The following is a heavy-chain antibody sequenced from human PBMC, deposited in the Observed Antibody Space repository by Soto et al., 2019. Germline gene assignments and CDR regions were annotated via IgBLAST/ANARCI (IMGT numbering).Heavy chain of an antibody. V-gene: IGHV5-51*01. CDR3: ARSYGGQYSDGRSYYSAS. J-gene: IGHJ4*02. D-gene: IGHD3-22*01. Sequence: AESLKISCKGSGYKFIDYWIGWVRQVPGKGLEWMRGIYPGDFDRKYSPSFQGHVTISADKSITTAYLQWTSPKASDTAIYYCARSYGGQYSDGRSYYSASWGQGTVVTVSS. CDR1: GYKFIDYW. CDR2: IYPGDFDR.